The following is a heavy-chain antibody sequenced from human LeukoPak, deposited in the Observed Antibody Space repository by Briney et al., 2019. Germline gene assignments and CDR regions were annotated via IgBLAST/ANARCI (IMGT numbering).Heavy chain of an antibody. J-gene: IGHJ6*02. CDR2: IKQDGSEK. V-gene: IGHV3-7*01. D-gene: IGHD6-25*01. Sequence: PGGSLRLSCAASGFTFSNYWMTWVRQAPGKRLEWVASIKQDGSEKYYVDSVRGRFTISRDNAKNSLYLQMNSLRAEDTAVYYCTRDSGCLDVWGQGTTVTVSS. CDR3: TRDSGCLDV. CDR1: GFTFSNYW.